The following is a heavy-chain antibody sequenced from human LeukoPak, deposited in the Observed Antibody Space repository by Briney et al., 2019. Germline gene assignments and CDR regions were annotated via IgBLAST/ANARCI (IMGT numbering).Heavy chain of an antibody. Sequence: ASVTVSCKASGGTFSSYAISWVRQAPGQGLEWMGRIIPILGIANYAQKFQGRVTITADKSTSTAYMELSSLRSEDTAVYYCASCGSSWPYYFDYWGQGTLVTVSS. D-gene: IGHD6-13*01. CDR2: IIPILGIA. CDR3: ASCGSSWPYYFDY. V-gene: IGHV1-69*04. J-gene: IGHJ4*02. CDR1: GGTFSSYA.